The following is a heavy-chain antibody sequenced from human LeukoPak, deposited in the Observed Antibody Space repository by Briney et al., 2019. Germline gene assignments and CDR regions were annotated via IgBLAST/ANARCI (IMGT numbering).Heavy chain of an antibody. CDR3: TRQSGTVTPIDY. V-gene: IGHV4-34*01. CDR1: SGSLSGYS. J-gene: IGHJ4*02. Sequence: SETLSLTCGVSSGSLSGYSWGWIRQPPGKGLEWVGEISHSGITNYNASLKSRVTVSLKKSESQFSLTLSSVTAADTAVYYCTRQSGTVTPIDYWSQGTLVTVSS. CDR2: ISHSGIT. D-gene: IGHD4-17*01.